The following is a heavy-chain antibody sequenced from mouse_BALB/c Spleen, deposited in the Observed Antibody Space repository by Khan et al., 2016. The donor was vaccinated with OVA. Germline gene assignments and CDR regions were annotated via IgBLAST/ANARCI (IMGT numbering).Heavy chain of an antibody. D-gene: IGHD2-12*01. Sequence: EVELVESGGGLVQPGGSRKLSCTASGFTFRSFGMHWVRQAPEKGLEWVAYIGSDSSTIYYADTVKGRFTISRDNPKNTLLLQLTSLRSEDTAMYSCASSRYWSWFASWGQGTLVTVSA. CDR1: GFTFRSFG. CDR2: IGSDSSTI. CDR3: ASSRYWSWFAS. V-gene: IGHV5-17*02. J-gene: IGHJ3*01.